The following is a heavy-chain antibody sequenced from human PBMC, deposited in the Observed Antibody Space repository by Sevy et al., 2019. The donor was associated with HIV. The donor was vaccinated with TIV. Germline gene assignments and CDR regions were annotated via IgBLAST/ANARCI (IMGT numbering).Heavy chain of an antibody. V-gene: IGHV1-24*01. Sequence: ASLKVSCKVSGYSLTKLAIHWVRQAPGKGPEWLGTFDPEDGDPEDGETIYAQKFQDRVIMTEDTSTDTAFMELSSLTSEDTAVYYCATTRDYYDSSGYPLDDWGQGTLVTVSS. CDR3: ATTRDYYDSSGYPLDD. J-gene: IGHJ4*02. CDR2: FDPEDGDPEDGET. CDR1: GYSLTKLA. D-gene: IGHD3-22*01.